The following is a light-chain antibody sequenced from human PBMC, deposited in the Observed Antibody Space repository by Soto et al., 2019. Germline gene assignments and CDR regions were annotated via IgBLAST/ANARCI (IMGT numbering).Light chain of an antibody. Sequence: QSVLTQPRSVSGSPGQSVTISCTGTSSDVGDYDFVSWYHQHPGKVPKVIIYDVSERPSGVPDRFSGSKSGNTASLTISGLQAEDEAVYYCCSCAGGHTWVFGGGTKLTVL. J-gene: IGLJ3*02. CDR1: SSDVGDYDF. CDR2: DVS. CDR3: CSCAGGHTWV. V-gene: IGLV2-11*01.